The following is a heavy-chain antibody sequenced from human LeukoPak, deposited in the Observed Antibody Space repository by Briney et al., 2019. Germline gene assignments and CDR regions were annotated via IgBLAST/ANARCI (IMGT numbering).Heavy chain of an antibody. Sequence: PGGSLRLSCVASGFTFSDSYMSWVRQTPERGLECISYIGGSGRDIKYADSVKGRFTISRDNAKNALYLQMNSLRPEDTAVYYCAKTARAYEYWGQGTQVTVSS. J-gene: IGHJ4*02. CDR3: AKTARAYEY. V-gene: IGHV3-11*01. CDR2: IGGSGRDI. D-gene: IGHD2-21*01. CDR1: GFTFSDSY.